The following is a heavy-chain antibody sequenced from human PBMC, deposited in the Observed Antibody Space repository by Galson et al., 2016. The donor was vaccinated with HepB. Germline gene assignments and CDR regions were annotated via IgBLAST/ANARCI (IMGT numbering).Heavy chain of an antibody. V-gene: IGHV3-53*01. CDR3: ARDMYGAATNYIGDVFDI. D-gene: IGHD3-10*01. J-gene: IGHJ3*02. CDR1: GLTVSGDY. CDR2: LYRDGST. Sequence: SLRLSCAVSGLTVSGDYMSWVHQAPGKGLEWVSVLYRDGSTYYADSVEGRFTISRDNSRNTLYLQMNSLRAEDTAMYYCARDMYGAATNYIGDVFDIWGQGTMVTVSS.